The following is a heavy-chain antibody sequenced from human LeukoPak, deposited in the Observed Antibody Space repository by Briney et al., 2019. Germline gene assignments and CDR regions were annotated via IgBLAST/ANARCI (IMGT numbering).Heavy chain of an antibody. CDR3: ARSITMIVGSVGY. V-gene: IGHV3-21*01. CDR1: GFTFSSYS. J-gene: IGHJ4*02. Sequence: GGSLRLSCAASGFTFSSYSMNWVCQAPGKGLEWVSSISSSSSYIYYADSVKGRFTISRDNAKNSLYLQMNSLRAEDTAVYYCARSITMIVGSVGYWGQGTLVTVSS. CDR2: ISSSSSYI. D-gene: IGHD3-22*01.